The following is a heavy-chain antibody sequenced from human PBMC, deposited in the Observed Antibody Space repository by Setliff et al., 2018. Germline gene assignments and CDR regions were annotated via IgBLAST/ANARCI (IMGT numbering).Heavy chain of an antibody. D-gene: IGHD3-10*01. CDR2: INHSGIT. CDR3: ARIKWFGETDCFDS. Sequence: NPSETLSLTCAVYGGPFSGYYWSWIRQPPGKGLEWIGEINHSGITNYNPSLKSRVTMSVDTSKNQFSLKLNSLTAADTAVYYCARIKWFGETDCFDSWGQGTLVTVSS. CDR1: GGPFSGYY. J-gene: IGHJ5*01. V-gene: IGHV4-34*01.